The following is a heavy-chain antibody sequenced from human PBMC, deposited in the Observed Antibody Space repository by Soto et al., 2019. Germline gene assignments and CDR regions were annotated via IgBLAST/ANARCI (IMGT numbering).Heavy chain of an antibody. D-gene: IGHD5-12*01. J-gene: IGHJ4*02. CDR1: GFTFSGYT. CDR3: AREGYPFDY. V-gene: IGHV3-48*02. Sequence: EVQLVESGGGLVQPGGSLRLSCAASGFTFSGYTMNWVRQAPGKGLEWVSYISTSSSTIYYADSVKGRFTISRDNAKNELYLQMTSLRDEDTAVYYCAREGYPFDYWGQGTLVTVSS. CDR2: ISTSSSTI.